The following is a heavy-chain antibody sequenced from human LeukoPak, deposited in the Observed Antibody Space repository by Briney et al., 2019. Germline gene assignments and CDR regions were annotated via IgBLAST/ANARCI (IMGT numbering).Heavy chain of an antibody. CDR3: ASRSYYGSGSYYKTDY. CDR2: INHSGST. CDR1: GGSFSGYY. Sequence: NPSETLSLTCAVYGGSFSGYYWSWIRQPPGKGLEWIGEINHSGSTNYNPSLKSRVTISVDTSKNQFSLKLSSVTAADTAVYYCASRSYYGSGSYYKTDYWGQGTLVTVSS. D-gene: IGHD3-10*01. V-gene: IGHV4-34*01. J-gene: IGHJ4*02.